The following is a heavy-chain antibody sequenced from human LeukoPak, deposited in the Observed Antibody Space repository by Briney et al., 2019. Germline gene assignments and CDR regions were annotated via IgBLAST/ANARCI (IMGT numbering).Heavy chain of an antibody. J-gene: IGHJ6*02. CDR1: AITLSSYA. CDR2: IIPILGIA. V-gene: IGHV1-69*04. CDR3: ARPYNWNDVAGYYYGMDV. Sequence: ASVTLSCKASAITLSSYAISWVRQAPGQGLEWMRTIIPILGIANYAQKFQGSITITADKSTSTAYMELSSLRSEDTAVYYCARPYNWNDVAGYYYGMDVWGQGTTVTVSS. D-gene: IGHD1-20*01.